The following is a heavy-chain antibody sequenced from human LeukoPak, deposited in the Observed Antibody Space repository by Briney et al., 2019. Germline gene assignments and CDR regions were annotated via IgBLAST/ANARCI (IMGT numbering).Heavy chain of an antibody. Sequence: GGSLRLSCAASGFTFSNYEMNWVRQAPGRGLEWVSYISDSGTTIYYGDSVKGRFTISRDNAKKSLYLQMNSLRAEDTAVYYCARVRYFDWLGPFDYWGQGTLVTVSS. CDR2: ISDSGTTI. CDR1: GFTFSNYE. J-gene: IGHJ4*02. V-gene: IGHV3-48*03. D-gene: IGHD3-9*01. CDR3: ARVRYFDWLGPFDY.